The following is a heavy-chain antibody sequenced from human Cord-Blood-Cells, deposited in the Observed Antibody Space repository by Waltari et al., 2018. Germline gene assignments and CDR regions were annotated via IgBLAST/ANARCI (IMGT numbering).Heavy chain of an antibody. D-gene: IGHD1-7*01. CDR3: AGPANWNYYFDY. CDR1: GGSISSSSYY. J-gene: IGHJ4*02. V-gene: IGHV4-39*01. Sequence: QLQLQESGPGLVKPSETLSLTCTVPGGSISSSSYYWGGIRQPPGRGLEWFGSIYYSGSTDCDPSLKSRVTISVDPSKNQFSLKLSAVTAADTAVYYCAGPANWNYYFDYWGQGTLVTVSS. CDR2: IYYSGST.